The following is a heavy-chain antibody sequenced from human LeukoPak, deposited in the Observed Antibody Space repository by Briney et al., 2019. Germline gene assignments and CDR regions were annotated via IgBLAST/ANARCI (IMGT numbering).Heavy chain of an antibody. J-gene: IGHJ4*02. V-gene: IGHV1-69*05. CDR1: GGAFSSYA. Sequence: SVKVSCKASGGAFSSYAISWVRQAPGQGLEWMGGIIPIFGTANYAQKFQGRVTITTDESTSTAYMELSSLRSEDTAVYYCASSAPSYSSGWYGFDYWGQGTLVTVSS. CDR3: ASSAPSYSSGWYGFDY. D-gene: IGHD6-19*01. CDR2: IIPIFGTA.